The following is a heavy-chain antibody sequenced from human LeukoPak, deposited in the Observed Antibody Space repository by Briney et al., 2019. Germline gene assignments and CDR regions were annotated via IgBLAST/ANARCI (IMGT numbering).Heavy chain of an antibody. J-gene: IGHJ3*02. CDR3: ARHSQWGVIPWAFDI. CDR2: IFHSGST. V-gene: IGHV4-34*12. D-gene: IGHD3-16*02. Sequence: SETLSLTCAVYGGSFSGYYWGWIRQPPGKGLEWIGTIFHSGSTYYNPSLKSRVTISVGTSKNQFSLKLTSVTAADTAVYYCARHSQWGVIPWAFDIWGQGTMVTVSS. CDR1: GGSFSGYY.